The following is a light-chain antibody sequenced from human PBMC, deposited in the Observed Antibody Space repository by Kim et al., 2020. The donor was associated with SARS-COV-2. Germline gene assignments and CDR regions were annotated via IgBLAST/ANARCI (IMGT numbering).Light chain of an antibody. CDR3: QQYGSSPEVT. J-gene: IGKJ4*01. CDR1: QGVRHSY. CDR2: GIS. Sequence: PGERAPLSCRASQGVRHSYLAWYQQKPGQAPRLLIFGISSRATGIPDRFSGSGSGTDFTLTISRLETEDFAVYYCQQYGSSPEVTFGGGTKVDIK. V-gene: IGKV3-20*01.